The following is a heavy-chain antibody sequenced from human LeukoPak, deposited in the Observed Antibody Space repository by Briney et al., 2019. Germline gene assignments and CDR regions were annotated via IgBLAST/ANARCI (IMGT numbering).Heavy chain of an antibody. CDR1: GLTFRNYW. D-gene: IGHD3-22*01. V-gene: IGHV3-74*01. CDR3: AVNYYDSSGYLDY. J-gene: IGHJ4*02. CDR2: MNSDGSRI. Sequence: PGGSLRLSCAASGLTFRNYWMHWVRQAPGKGLVWVSRMNSDGSRISYADSVKGRFTISRDNAKNSLYLQMNSLRAEDTAVYYCAVNYYDSSGYLDYWGQGTLVTVSS.